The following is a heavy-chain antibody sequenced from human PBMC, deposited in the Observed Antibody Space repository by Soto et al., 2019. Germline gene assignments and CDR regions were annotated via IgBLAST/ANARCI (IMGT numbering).Heavy chain of an antibody. Sequence: SETLSLTCAVYGGSFSGYYWSWIRQPPGKGLEWIGEINHSGSTNYNPSLKSRVTISVDTSKNQFSLKLSSVTAADTAVYYCANDYSNYYYMDVWGKGTTVTVSS. J-gene: IGHJ6*03. CDR2: INHSGST. CDR3: ANDYSNYYYMDV. D-gene: IGHD4-4*01. CDR1: GGSFSGYY. V-gene: IGHV4-34*01.